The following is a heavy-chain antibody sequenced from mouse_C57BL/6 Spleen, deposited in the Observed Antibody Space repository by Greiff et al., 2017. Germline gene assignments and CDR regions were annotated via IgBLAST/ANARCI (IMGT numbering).Heavy chain of an antibody. CDR1: GYTFTSYD. CDR3: AREAHYYGSSYGFAY. Sequence: LEESGPELVKPGASVQLSCKASGYTFTSYDINWVKQRPGQGLEWIGWIYPRDGSTQYNEKFKGKATLTVDTSSSTAYMELHSLTSEDSAVYFCAREAHYYGSSYGFAYWGQGTLVTVSA. CDR2: IYPRDGST. J-gene: IGHJ3*01. D-gene: IGHD1-1*01. V-gene: IGHV1-85*01.